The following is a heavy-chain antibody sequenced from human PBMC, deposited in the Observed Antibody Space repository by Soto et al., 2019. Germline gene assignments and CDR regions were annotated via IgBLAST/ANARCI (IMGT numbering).Heavy chain of an antibody. J-gene: IGHJ4*02. Sequence: ASVKVSCKASGGTFSSYAISWVRQAPGQGLEWMGGIIPIFGTANYAQKFQGRVTITADESTSTAYMELSSLRSEDTAVYYCARRAGAAAGLYYFDYWGQGTLVTVSS. CDR3: ARRAGAAAGLYYFDY. V-gene: IGHV1-69*13. CDR1: GGTFSSYA. CDR2: IIPIFGTA. D-gene: IGHD6-13*01.